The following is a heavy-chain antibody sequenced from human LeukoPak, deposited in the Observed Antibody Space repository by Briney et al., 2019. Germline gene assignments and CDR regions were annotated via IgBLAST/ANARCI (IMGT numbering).Heavy chain of an antibody. CDR3: ARATVAVPDY. J-gene: IGHJ4*02. Sequence: SETLSLTCTASGDSISSSSYYWGWIRQPPGKGLQWIGSIYYSGNTYYNPSLKSRVTISLDTSKNQFSLKLSSVTAADTAVYYCARATVAVPDYWGQGTLVTVSS. D-gene: IGHD6-19*01. CDR2: IYYSGNT. CDR1: GDSISSSSYY. V-gene: IGHV4-39*01.